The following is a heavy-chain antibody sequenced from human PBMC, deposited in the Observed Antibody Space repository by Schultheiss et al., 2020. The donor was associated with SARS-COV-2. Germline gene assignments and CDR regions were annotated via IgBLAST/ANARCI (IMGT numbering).Heavy chain of an antibody. CDR2: MNPNSGNT. D-gene: IGHD3-3*01. V-gene: IGHV1-8*01. CDR1: GYTFTSYD. J-gene: IGHJ6*02. CDR3: ARESPLRFLEWLSHYYYYYGMDV. Sequence: ASVKVSCKASGYTFTSYDINWVRQATGQGLEWMGWMNPNSGNTGYAQKFQGRVTMTRNTSISTAYMELSSLRSEDTAVYYCARESPLRFLEWLSHYYYYYGMDVWGQGTTVTVSS.